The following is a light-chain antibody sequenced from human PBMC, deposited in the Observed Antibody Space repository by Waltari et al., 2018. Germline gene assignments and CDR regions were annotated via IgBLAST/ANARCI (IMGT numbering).Light chain of an antibody. Sequence: DIQMTQSPSSLSASVGDRVTITCQASQDISNYLNWYQQKPGKAPKLLIYDASNLETGVPSRFSGSGSGTDFTFTISSLQPEDIATYYCQQYDNLRVTFGQGTKLEI. J-gene: IGKJ2*01. CDR3: QQYDNLRVT. CDR1: QDISNY. CDR2: DAS. V-gene: IGKV1-33*01.